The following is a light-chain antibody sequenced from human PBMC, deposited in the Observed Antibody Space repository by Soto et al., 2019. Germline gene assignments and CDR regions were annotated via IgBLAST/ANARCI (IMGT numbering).Light chain of an antibody. CDR3: SSYTSSTTYV. Sequence: QSVLTQPPSVSGSPGQSVTISCTGTSSDVGLYNRVSWYQQPPGTAPKLMIYEVSNRPSGVPDRFSGSKSGNTASLTISGLQAEDEADYYCSSYTSSTTYVFGAGTKLTVL. CDR1: SSDVGLYNR. V-gene: IGLV2-18*02. CDR2: EVS. J-gene: IGLJ1*01.